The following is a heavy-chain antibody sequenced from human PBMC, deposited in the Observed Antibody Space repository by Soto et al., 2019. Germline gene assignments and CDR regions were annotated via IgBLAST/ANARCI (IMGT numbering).Heavy chain of an antibody. V-gene: IGHV3-11*01. J-gene: IGHJ3*02. D-gene: IGHD6-13*01. Sequence: GGSLRLSCAASGFTFSDYYMSWIRQAPGKGLEWVSYISSSGSSIYYADSVKGRFTISRDNAKNSLYLQMNSLRGEDTAVYYCARDCFPGITATGPVAFDIRGQGTMVTVSS. CDR2: ISSSGSSI. CDR3: ARDCFPGITATGPVAFDI. CDR1: GFTFSDYY.